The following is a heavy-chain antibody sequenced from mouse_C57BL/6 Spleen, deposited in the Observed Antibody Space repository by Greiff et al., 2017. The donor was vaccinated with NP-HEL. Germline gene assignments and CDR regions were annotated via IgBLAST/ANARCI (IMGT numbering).Heavy chain of an antibody. D-gene: IGHD1-1*01. J-gene: IGHJ2*01. CDR2: IDSSDSET. V-gene: IGHV1-52*01. CDR3: ARSYYGSSYDY. CDR1: GYTFTSYW. Sequence: QVQLQQPGAELVRPGSSVKLSCKASGYTFTSYWMHWVKQRPIQGLEWIGNIDSSDSETHYNQKFKDKATLTVDKSSSTAYMQLSSLTSEDSAVYYGARSYYGSSYDYWGQGTTLTVSS.